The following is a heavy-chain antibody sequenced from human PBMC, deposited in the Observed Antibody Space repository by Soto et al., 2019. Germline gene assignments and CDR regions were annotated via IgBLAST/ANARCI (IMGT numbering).Heavy chain of an antibody. J-gene: IGHJ6*03. CDR3: ARHVPYCSGGSCYYYYYYYMDV. Sequence: QLQLQESGPGLVKPSETLSLTYTVSGGSISSSSYYWGWIRQPPGKGLEWIGSIYYSGSTYYNPSLKSRVTISVDTSKNQFSLTLSSVTAADTAVYYCARHVPYCSGGSCYYYYYYYMDVWGKGTTVTVSS. CDR2: IYYSGST. CDR1: GGSISSSSYY. V-gene: IGHV4-39*01. D-gene: IGHD2-15*01.